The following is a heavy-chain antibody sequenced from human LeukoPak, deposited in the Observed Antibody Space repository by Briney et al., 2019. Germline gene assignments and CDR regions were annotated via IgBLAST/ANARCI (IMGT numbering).Heavy chain of an antibody. V-gene: IGHV3-23*01. CDR2: ISGSGGCT. CDR1: GFTLSSWV. CDR3: EKGSYGSGWYESNW. Sequence: GGSLRLFCSPSGFTLSSWVMIWVRQAPGKGLEWVSGISGSGGCTYYADSVKGRFTISRDNSKNTLYLQMNSLRAQGTALFYWEKGSYGSGWYESNWWGQRTLVTVSS. D-gene: IGHD6-19*01. J-gene: IGHJ4*02.